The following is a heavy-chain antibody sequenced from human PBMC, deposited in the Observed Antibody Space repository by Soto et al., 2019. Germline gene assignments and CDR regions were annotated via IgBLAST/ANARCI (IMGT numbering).Heavy chain of an antibody. Sequence: EVQLVESGGGLVQPGGSLRLSCAASGFTFSSYWMHWVRQAPGKGLVWVSRINSDGSSTSYADSVKGRFTISRDNAKNTLYLQMNSLRAEDTAVYYCARGGAEGYCSGGSCYSRGYYYYMDVWGKGTTVTVSS. CDR1: GFTFSSYW. V-gene: IGHV3-74*01. CDR3: ARGGAEGYCSGGSCYSRGYYYYMDV. CDR2: INSDGSST. J-gene: IGHJ6*03. D-gene: IGHD2-15*01.